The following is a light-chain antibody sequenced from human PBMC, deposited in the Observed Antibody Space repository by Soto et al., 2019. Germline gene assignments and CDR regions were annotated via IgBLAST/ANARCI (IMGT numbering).Light chain of an antibody. CDR2: AAS. V-gene: IGKV3-20*01. J-gene: IGKJ2*03. CDR3: QRHS. Sequence: EIVLTQSPGTLSLSPGERATLSCRVSQSINSNSLAWYQQKPGQAPRLLTYAASSRATGIPDRFSGSGSGTAFTLTIRRLEPEDFAVYYCQRHSFGQGTKLEIK. CDR1: QSINSNS.